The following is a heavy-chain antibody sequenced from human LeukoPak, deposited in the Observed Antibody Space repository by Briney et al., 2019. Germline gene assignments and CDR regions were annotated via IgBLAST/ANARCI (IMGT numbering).Heavy chain of an antibody. CDR1: GFSLSTSGVG. Sequence: SGPTLVKPTQTLTLTCTFSGFSLSTSGVGVGWIRQPPGKALEWLALIYWNDDKRYSPSLKSRLTITKDTSKNQVVLTITNMDPVDTATYYCAHRFSRSYYYGSGSYLFDPWGQGTLVTVSS. V-gene: IGHV2-5*01. CDR2: IYWNDDK. CDR3: AHRFSRSYYYGSGSYLFDP. D-gene: IGHD3-10*01. J-gene: IGHJ5*02.